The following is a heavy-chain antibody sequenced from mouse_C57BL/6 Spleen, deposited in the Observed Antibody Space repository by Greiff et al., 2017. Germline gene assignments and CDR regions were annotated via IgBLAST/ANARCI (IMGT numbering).Heavy chain of an antibody. V-gene: IGHV1-64*01. CDR2: IHPNSGST. D-gene: IGHD2-4*01. CDR1: GYTFTSYW. Sequence: QVQLQQPGDELVKPGASVKLSCKASGYTFTSYWMHWVKQRPGQGLEWIGMIHPNSGSTNYNEKFKSKATLTVDKSSSTAYMQLSSLTSEDYAVYYCTRNGDYDYGYWYFDVWGTGTTVTVSS. CDR3: TRNGDYDYGYWYFDV. J-gene: IGHJ1*03.